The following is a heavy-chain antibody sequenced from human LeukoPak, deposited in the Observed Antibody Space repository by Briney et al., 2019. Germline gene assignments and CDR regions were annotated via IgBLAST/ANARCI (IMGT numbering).Heavy chain of an antibody. CDR3: ARDSLSYSSSSFDY. CDR1: GFTFSNYA. J-gene: IGHJ4*02. D-gene: IGHD6-6*01. CDR2: LSDNGGSP. V-gene: IGHV3-23*01. Sequence: GGSLRLSCAASGFTFSNYAMSWVRQAPGKGLEWVSSLSDNGGSPYYADSAKGRFTISRDNSKNTLYLHMNSLRAEDTAVYYCARDSLSYSSSSFDYWGQGTLVTVSS.